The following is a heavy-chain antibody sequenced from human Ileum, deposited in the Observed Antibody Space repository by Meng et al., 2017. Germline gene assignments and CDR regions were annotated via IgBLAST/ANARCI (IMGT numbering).Heavy chain of an antibody. J-gene: IGHJ4*02. CDR3: VRGPARETHDFDY. Sequence: QLHLNLWGARLSQPSWPLSLTCAVLGGSFNDYYWSGVRQSPGKGLEWIGQIHHSGRTNYNSSLERRVTISVDTSKSQFSLKLTSVTATDTAMYYCVRGPARETHDFDYWGQGALVTVSS. CDR1: GGSFNDYY. D-gene: IGHD1-26*01. CDR2: IHHSGRT. V-gene: IGHV4-34*01.